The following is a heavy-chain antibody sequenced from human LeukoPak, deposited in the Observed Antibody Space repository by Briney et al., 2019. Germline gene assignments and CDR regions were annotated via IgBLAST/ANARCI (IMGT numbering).Heavy chain of an antibody. CDR3: ARPPLDIVVVPAAIPHPFDY. V-gene: IGHV4-39*01. CDR2: FYYSGIT. Sequence: PSETLSLTCTVSGGSISSSSYFWGWIRQSPGKGLEWIGSFYYSGITYYNPSLKSRVTISADTSKTQFSLKLSSVTAADTAVYYCARPPLDIVVVPAAIPHPFDYWGQGTLVTVSS. CDR1: GGSISSSSYF. D-gene: IGHD2-2*01. J-gene: IGHJ4*02.